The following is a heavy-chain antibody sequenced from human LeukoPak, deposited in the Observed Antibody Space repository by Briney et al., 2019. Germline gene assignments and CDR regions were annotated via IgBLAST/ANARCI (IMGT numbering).Heavy chain of an antibody. V-gene: IGHV1-2*02. CDR1: GYTFTGYY. J-gene: IGHJ4*02. CDR2: INPNSGGT. CDR3: ARDRSYPSYYFDS. Sequence: GASVKVSCKASGYTFTGYYMHWVRQAPGQGLAWMGWINPNSGGTSYAQKFQGRVTMTRDTSISTAYMELSSLRSDDTAVYYCARDRSYPSYYFDSWGQGTLVTVSS. D-gene: IGHD3-16*02.